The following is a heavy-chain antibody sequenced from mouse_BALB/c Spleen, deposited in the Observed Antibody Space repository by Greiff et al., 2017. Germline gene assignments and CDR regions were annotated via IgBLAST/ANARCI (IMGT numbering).Heavy chain of an antibody. V-gene: IGHV5-17*02. CDR2: ISSGSSTI. D-gene: IGHD3-1*01. J-gene: IGHJ4*01. CDR1: GFTFSSFG. CDR3: ARWGLYAMDY. Sequence: EVKVLESGGGLVQPGGSRKLSCAASGFTFSSFGMHWVRQAPEKGLEWVAYISSGSSTIYYADTVKGRFTISRDNPKNTLFLQMTSLRSEDTPMYYCARWGLYAMDYWGQGTSVTVSS.